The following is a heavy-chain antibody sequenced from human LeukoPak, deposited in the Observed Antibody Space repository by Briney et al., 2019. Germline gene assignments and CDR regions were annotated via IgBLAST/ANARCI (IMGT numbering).Heavy chain of an antibody. CDR3: ARGWFGFWHKSYAEDNAFDI. CDR2: INQSGRT. D-gene: IGHD2-2*01. J-gene: IGHJ3*02. Sequence: PSGTLCLSCAVYGGSFSGYYWSWVRQVPGKGLEWIGEINQSGRTNCNPSLKSRVTISVDTSENQPSLKLSFVTATDTAIYYCARGWFGFWHKSYAEDNAFDIWGQGTMVTVSS. CDR1: GGSFSGYY. V-gene: IGHV4-34*01.